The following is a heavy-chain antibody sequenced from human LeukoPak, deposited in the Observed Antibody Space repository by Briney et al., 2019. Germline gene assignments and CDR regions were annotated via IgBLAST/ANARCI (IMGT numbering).Heavy chain of an antibody. CDR1: GGPISSGDYY. CDR3: ARLHVDTAMAYCFDY. D-gene: IGHD5-18*01. CDR2: IYYSGST. V-gene: IGHV4-30-4*01. J-gene: IGHJ4*02. Sequence: SQTLSLTCTVSGGPISSGDYYWSWIRQPPGKGLEWIGYIYYSGSTYYNPSLKSRVTISVDTSKNQFSLKLSSVTAADTAVYYCARLHVDTAMAYCFDYWGQGTLVTVSS.